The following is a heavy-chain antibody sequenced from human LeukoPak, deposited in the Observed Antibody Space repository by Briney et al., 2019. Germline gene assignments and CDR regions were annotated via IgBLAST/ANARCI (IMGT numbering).Heavy chain of an antibody. Sequence: PGGSLRLSCAASGFTFSFYAMHWVRQAPGKGLEWVAIVKGGGSEKAYVDSVKGRFSISRDNAENSVYLQMSSLRAEDTAVYYCAKDWGYGEAGIDFWGQGTLVTVSS. CDR3: AKDWGYGEAGIDF. CDR2: VKGGGSEK. CDR1: GFTFSFYA. V-gene: IGHV3-7*04. D-gene: IGHD3-16*01. J-gene: IGHJ4*02.